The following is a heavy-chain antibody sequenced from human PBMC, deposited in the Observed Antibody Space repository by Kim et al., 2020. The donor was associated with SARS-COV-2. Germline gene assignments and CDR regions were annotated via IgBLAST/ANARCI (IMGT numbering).Heavy chain of an antibody. CDR2: ISGSGDST. CDR3: AKGVLVTGTNYFDF. CDR1: GFTFNSYA. J-gene: IGHJ4*02. D-gene: IGHD2-21*02. Sequence: GGSLRLSCAASGFTFNSYAMSWVRQAPGKGLEWVSAISGSGDSTFYADSVKGRFTISRDNSKNTLYVQMNSLRAEDTAVYYCAKGVLVTGTNYFDFWGQGTVVTVSS. V-gene: IGHV3-23*01.